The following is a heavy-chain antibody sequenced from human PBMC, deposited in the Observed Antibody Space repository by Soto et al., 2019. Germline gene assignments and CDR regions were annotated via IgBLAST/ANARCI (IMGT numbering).Heavy chain of an antibody. CDR1: GLTFSRHW. CDR2: IKQDGSGK. D-gene: IGHD3-3*01. CDR3: ASRPPGSDYYGVFDY. Sequence: PGGSLRLSCAASGLTFSRHWMSWVRQAPGKGLEWVANIKQDGSGKNYVDSVKGRFTISRDNSKDSVYLQMNSLRADDAALYYCASRPPGSDYYGVFDYWGQGALVTVSS. J-gene: IGHJ4*02. V-gene: IGHV3-7*03.